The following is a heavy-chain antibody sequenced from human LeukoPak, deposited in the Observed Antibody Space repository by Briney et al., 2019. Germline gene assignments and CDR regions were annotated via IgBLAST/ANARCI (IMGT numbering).Heavy chain of an antibody. D-gene: IGHD2-15*01. Sequence: ASVKVSCKASGYTFSTYPMNWVRQAPGQGLEWMGWINTNTGSPTYAQGLTGRFVFSLDTSVSTAFLQINSLKAEDTAVYYCARDQGDIPFDYWGQGTLVTVSS. CDR1: GYTFSTYP. J-gene: IGHJ4*02. V-gene: IGHV7-4-1*02. CDR2: INTNTGSP. CDR3: ARDQGDIPFDY.